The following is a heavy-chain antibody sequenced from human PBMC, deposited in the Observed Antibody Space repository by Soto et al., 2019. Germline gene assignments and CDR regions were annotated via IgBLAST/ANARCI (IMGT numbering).Heavy chain of an antibody. V-gene: IGHV1-69*06. Sequence: QVQLVQSGAEVKKPGSSVKVSCKASGGTFSSYAISWVRQAPGQGLEWMGGIIPIFGTANYAQKFQGRVEITADKSTSTAYMELSSLGSEDTAVYYCAREANYYDSSAQKRGGMDVWGQGTTVTVSS. CDR2: IIPIFGTA. CDR3: AREANYYDSSAQKRGGMDV. D-gene: IGHD3-22*01. J-gene: IGHJ6*02. CDR1: GGTFSSYA.